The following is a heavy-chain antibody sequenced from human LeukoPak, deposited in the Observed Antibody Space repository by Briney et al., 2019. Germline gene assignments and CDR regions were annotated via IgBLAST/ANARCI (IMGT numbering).Heavy chain of an antibody. CDR1: GFTFSSYA. V-gene: IGHV3-23*01. Sequence: GGSLRLSCAASGFTFSSYAMSWVRQAPGKGLEWVSAISGSGGSTYYADSVKGRFTISRDNSKNTLYLQMNSLRAEDTAVYYCAKDYYYDSSGYYSKLTFDYWDQGTLVTVSS. D-gene: IGHD3-22*01. J-gene: IGHJ4*02. CDR2: ISGSGGST. CDR3: AKDYYYDSSGYYSKLTFDY.